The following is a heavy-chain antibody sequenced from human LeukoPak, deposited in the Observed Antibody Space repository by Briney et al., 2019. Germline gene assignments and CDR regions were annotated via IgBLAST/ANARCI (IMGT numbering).Heavy chain of an antibody. J-gene: IGHJ4*02. D-gene: IGHD2-15*01. V-gene: IGHV4-4*07. CDR3: ARVKPLSWVDY. CDR1: GGSISSYY. CDR2: IYTSGST. Sequence: SSETLSLTCTVSGGSISSYYWSWIRQPAGKGLEWIGRIYTSGSTNYNAPLKSRVSMSVDTSKNQFSLKLSSVTAADTAVYYCARVKPLSWVDYWGQGTLVTVSS.